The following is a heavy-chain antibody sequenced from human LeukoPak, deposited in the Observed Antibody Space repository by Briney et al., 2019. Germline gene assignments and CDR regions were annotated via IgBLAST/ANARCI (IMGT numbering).Heavy chain of an antibody. CDR2: INPNSGGT. CDR1: GYTFTGYY. V-gene: IGHV1-2*02. J-gene: IGHJ4*02. CDR3: ATATGVVIIGFDY. Sequence: GASVKVSCKASGYTFTGYYMHWVRQAPGQGLEWMGWINPNSGGTNYAQKFQGRVTMTRDTSISTAYMELSRLRSDDTAVYYCATATGVVIIGFDYWGQGTLVTVSS. D-gene: IGHD3-3*01.